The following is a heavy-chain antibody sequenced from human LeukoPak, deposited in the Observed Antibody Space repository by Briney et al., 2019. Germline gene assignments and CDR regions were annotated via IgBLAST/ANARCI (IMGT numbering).Heavy chain of an antibody. CDR1: GFTLSSYS. V-gene: IGHV3-48*01. D-gene: IGHD1-26*01. Sequence: GGFLRLSCSPSGFTLSSYSMNWVRQAPGKGLEWVAFIDTTSRTMYYAGSVKGRFSISRDNAKNSLFLQMNSLRVEDTAVYYCVRDRVGGSLDYWGQGTLVTVSS. CDR3: VRDRVGGSLDY. CDR2: IDTTSRTM. J-gene: IGHJ4*02.